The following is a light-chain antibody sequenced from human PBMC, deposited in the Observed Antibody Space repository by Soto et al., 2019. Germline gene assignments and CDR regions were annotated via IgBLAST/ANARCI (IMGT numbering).Light chain of an antibody. CDR1: QSVSSIY. Sequence: EIVLTQSPATLSLSPGERATLSCRASQSVSSIYLAWYQQKPGQAPRLLIYGASSRATGIPDRFSGGGSGTDFSLTISRLDPEDFAVYYCQQYSSSPITFGQGTRLEIK. CDR2: GAS. J-gene: IGKJ5*01. CDR3: QQYSSSPIT. V-gene: IGKV3-20*01.